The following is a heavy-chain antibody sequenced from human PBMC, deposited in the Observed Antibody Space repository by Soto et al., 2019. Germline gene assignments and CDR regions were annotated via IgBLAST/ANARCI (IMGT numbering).Heavy chain of an antibody. J-gene: IGHJ4*02. D-gene: IGHD1-1*01. CDR3: ARGLNSRLEEGSRFDY. Sequence: ASVKVSCKASGYTFTGYYMHWVRQAPGQGLEWMGWINPNSGGTNYAQKFQGWVTMTRDTSISTAYMELSRLRSDDTAVYYCARGLNSRLEEGSRFDYWGQGTLVTVSS. CDR2: INPNSGGT. CDR1: GYTFTGYY. V-gene: IGHV1-2*04.